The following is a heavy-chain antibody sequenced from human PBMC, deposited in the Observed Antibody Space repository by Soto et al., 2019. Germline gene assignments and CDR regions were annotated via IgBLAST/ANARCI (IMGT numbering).Heavy chain of an antibody. Sequence: EVQLVESGGGLVQPGGSLRLSCEASGFTFSTFWMHWVRQAPGKGLVWVSRINSDGSSTNYADSVKGRVTIPRDNAKNTLYLQLNSLRPEDTAVYYCARDFEYWGQGTLVTVSS. CDR2: INSDGSST. J-gene: IGHJ4*02. CDR3: ARDFEY. CDR1: GFTFSTFW. V-gene: IGHV3-74*01.